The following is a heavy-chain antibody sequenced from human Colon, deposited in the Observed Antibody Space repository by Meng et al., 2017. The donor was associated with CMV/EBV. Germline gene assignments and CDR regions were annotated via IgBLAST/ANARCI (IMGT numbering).Heavy chain of an antibody. CDR2: FYSGGST. V-gene: IGHV3-66*02. CDR3: ASLPLIMIFGGKPRDMDA. CDR1: ESVVSSNY. D-gene: IGHD3/OR15-3a*01. Sequence: GGSLRLSCATSESVVSSNYISWVRQAPGKGLEWVSVFYSGGSTYYAASVKGRFTISRDISKNTLYLQMNSLRTEDTGVYYCASLPLIMIFGGKPRDMDAWGQGTTVTVSS. J-gene: IGHJ6*02.